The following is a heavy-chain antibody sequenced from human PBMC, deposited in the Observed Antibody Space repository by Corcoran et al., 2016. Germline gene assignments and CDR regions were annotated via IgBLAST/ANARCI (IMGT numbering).Heavy chain of an antibody. D-gene: IGHD4-17*01. CDR1: GYTFTSYY. J-gene: IGHJ3*02. CDR2: INPSGGST. Sequence: QVQLVQSGAEVKKPGASVKVSCKASGYTFTSYYMHWVRQAPGHGLEWMGIINPSGGSTSYAQKFQGRVTMTRDTSTSTVYMELSSLRSEDTAVYYCAREGGLTTVTTRGAFDIWGQGTMVTVSS. V-gene: IGHV1-46*01. CDR3: AREGGLTTVTTRGAFDI.